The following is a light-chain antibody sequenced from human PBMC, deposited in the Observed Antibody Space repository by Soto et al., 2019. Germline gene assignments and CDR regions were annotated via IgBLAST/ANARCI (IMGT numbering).Light chain of an antibody. Sequence: DIEMTQSPSTLSASVRDRVTITCRASQSISSWLAWYQQKPGKAPKLLIYDASSLESGVPSRFIGSGSGTEFTLPFSSLQPDEFAPLYCQQYNCYFGQGTKLEIK. V-gene: IGKV1-5*01. CDR1: QSISSW. CDR2: DAS. CDR3: QQYNCY. J-gene: IGKJ2*01.